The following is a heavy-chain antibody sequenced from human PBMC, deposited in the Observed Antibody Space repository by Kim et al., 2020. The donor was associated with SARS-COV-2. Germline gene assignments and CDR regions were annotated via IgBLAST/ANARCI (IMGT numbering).Heavy chain of an antibody. CDR3: ARDYTMSRAWNILTGYYNSHDAFDI. Sequence: GGSLRLSCAASGFTFSSYSMNWVRQAPGKGLEWVSSISSSSSYIYYADSVKGRFTISRDNAKNSLYLQMNSLRAEDTAVYYCARDYTMSRAWNILTGYYNSHDAFDIWGQGTMVTVSS. CDR2: ISSSSSYI. D-gene: IGHD3-9*01. J-gene: IGHJ3*02. CDR1: GFTFSSYS. V-gene: IGHV3-21*01.